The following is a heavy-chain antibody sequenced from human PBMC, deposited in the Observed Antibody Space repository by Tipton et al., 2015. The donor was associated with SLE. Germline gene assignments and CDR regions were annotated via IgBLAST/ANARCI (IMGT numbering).Heavy chain of an antibody. Sequence: TLSLTCAVYGGSFSGYYWSWIRQPPGKGLEWIGEINHSGSTNYNPSLKSRVTILVDTSKNQFSLKLSSVTAADTAVYYCARDCSSSGSSWDVWGKGTTVTVSS. CDR1: GGSFSGYY. J-gene: IGHJ6*04. D-gene: IGHD6-6*01. V-gene: IGHV4-34*01. CDR2: INHSGST. CDR3: ARDCSSSGSSWDV.